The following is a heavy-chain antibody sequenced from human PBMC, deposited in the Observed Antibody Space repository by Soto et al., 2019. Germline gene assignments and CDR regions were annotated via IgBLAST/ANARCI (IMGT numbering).Heavy chain of an antibody. CDR3: ARVGCSSTSCYLASIGMDV. Sequence: ASVKVSCKASGYTFTSYGISWVRQAPGQGLEWMGWISAYNGNTNYAQKLQGRVTMTTDTSTSTAYMELRSLRSDDTAVYYCARVGCSSTSCYLASIGMDVWGKGTTVTVSS. CDR2: ISAYNGNT. V-gene: IGHV1-18*01. CDR1: GYTFTSYG. J-gene: IGHJ6*04. D-gene: IGHD2-2*01.